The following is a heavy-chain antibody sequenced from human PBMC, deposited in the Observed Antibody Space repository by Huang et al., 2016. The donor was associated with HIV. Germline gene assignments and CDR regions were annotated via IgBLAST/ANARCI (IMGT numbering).Heavy chain of an antibody. CDR1: GFIFCSYA. D-gene: IGHD6-19*01. Sequence: EEQLLDSGGGLVQPGGSLRLSCAAFGFIFCSYAMSWVRQTPGKGLEWVSGISGGCDNTYYADSVKGRFTISRDNSNNTLFLQLNSLRAEDTAMYYCDKVTQWLGYGMDVWGQGTTVTVSS. J-gene: IGHJ6*02. CDR2: ISGGCDNT. V-gene: IGHV3-23*01. CDR3: DKVTQWLGYGMDV.